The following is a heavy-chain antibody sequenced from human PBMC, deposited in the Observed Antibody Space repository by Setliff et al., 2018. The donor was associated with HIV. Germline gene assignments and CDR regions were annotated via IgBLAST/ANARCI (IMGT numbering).Heavy chain of an antibody. J-gene: IGHJ4*02. CDR1: GFTFSTYW. D-gene: IGHD1-26*01. V-gene: IGHV3-7*05. CDR3: ARDRYSGSSTDY. Sequence: GGSLRLSCAASGFTFSTYWMSWVRQAPGKGLEWVANIKQDGSEKNYMDSVKGRFTITRDNAKNSLYLQMNSLRVEDTAVYYCARDRYSGSSTDYWGQGTLVTVSS. CDR2: IKQDGSEK.